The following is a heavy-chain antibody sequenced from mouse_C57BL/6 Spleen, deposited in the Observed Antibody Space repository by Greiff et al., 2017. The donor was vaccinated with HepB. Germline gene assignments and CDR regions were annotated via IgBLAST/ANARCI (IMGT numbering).Heavy chain of an antibody. CDR3: ARGDSRFAY. V-gene: IGHV1-7*01. CDR2: INPSSGYT. J-gene: IGHJ3*01. CDR1: GYTFTSYW. Sequence: QVQLQQSGAELAKPGASVKLSCKASGYTFTSYWMHWVKQRPGQGLEWIGYINPSSGYTKYNQKFKDKATFTADTSSNTAYMQLSSLTTEDSAIYYCARGDSRFAYWGQGTLVTVSA.